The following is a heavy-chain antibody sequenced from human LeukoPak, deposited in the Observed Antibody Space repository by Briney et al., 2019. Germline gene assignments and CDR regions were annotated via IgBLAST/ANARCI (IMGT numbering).Heavy chain of an antibody. CDR3: ASGPTYDY. J-gene: IGHJ4*01. Sequence: GGSLRLSCAASGFTFSSYGMHWVRQAPGKGLEWVAVISYDGSNKYYADSVVGRFTISRDNSKNTLFLQMNSLRTEDTAVYYCASGPTYDYWGQGTLVTVSS. V-gene: IGHV3-30*03. CDR1: GFTFSSYG. CDR2: ISYDGSNK.